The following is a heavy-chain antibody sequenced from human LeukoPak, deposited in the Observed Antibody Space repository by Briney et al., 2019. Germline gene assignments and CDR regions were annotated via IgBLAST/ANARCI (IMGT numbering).Heavy chain of an antibody. D-gene: IGHD2-2*01. Sequence: SETLSLTCAVYGGSFSGCYWSWIRQPPGKGLEWIGEINHSGSTNYNPSLKSRVTISVDTSKNQFSLKLSSVTAADTAVYYCARREEYCSSTSCYPFDYWGQGTLVTVSS. CDR2: INHSGST. CDR3: ARREEYCSSTSCYPFDY. J-gene: IGHJ4*02. V-gene: IGHV4-34*01. CDR1: GGSFSGCY.